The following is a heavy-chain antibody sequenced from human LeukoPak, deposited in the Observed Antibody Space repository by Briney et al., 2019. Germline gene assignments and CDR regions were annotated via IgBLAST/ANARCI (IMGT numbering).Heavy chain of an antibody. CDR2: ISWYSGSI. D-gene: IGHD2-15*01. J-gene: IGHJ5*02. Sequence: GRSLRLSCVASGFTFDDYAMHWVRQAPGPGLEWVSGISWYSGSIDYADSVKGRFTISRDNAKNSLYLQMNSLRAEDTAVYYCARDRGGGTGWFDPWGQGTLVTVSS. CDR3: ARDRGGGTGWFDP. CDR1: GFTFDDYA. V-gene: IGHV3-9*01.